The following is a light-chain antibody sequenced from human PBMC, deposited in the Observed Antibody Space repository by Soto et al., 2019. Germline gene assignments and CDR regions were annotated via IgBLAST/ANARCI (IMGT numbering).Light chain of an antibody. Sequence: LQMTQSPSTLSASVGDRVTITCRASQSIGSWLAWYQQKPGKAPKVLIYDASSLESGVPSRFSGSGSGTEFTLTITTLQPDDFATYYCQQYNNYWTFGQGTKV. CDR3: QQYNNYWT. CDR1: QSIGSW. V-gene: IGKV1-5*01. J-gene: IGKJ1*01. CDR2: DAS.